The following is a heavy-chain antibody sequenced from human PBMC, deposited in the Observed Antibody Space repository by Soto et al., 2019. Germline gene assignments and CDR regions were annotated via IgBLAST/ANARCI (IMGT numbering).Heavy chain of an antibody. CDR2: ISYDGSNK. CDR3: ARDSLDYGDYPYNWFDP. J-gene: IGHJ5*02. D-gene: IGHD4-17*01. CDR1: GFTFSSYA. Sequence: QVQLVESGGGVVQPGRSLRLSCAASGFTFSSYAMHWVRQAPGKGLEWVAVISYDGSNKYYADSVKGRFTISRDNSKNTLYLQMNSLRAEDTAVHYCARDSLDYGDYPYNWFDPWGQGTLVTVSS. V-gene: IGHV3-30-3*01.